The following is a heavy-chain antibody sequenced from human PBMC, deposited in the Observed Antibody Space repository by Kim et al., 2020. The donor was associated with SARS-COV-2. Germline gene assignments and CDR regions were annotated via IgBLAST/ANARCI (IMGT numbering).Heavy chain of an antibody. V-gene: IGHV3-30-3*01. J-gene: IGHJ6*01. Sequence: GGSLRLSCAASGFTFRNYALHWVRQAPGKGPEWLSVISYDGTNKYYADSVRGRVTISRDNSNDTLYLHINSLRIDDTGLYYCWTDLEQWLASRCFYGMDV. CDR3: WTDLEQWLASRCFYGMDV. D-gene: IGHD6-19*01. CDR2: ISYDGTNK. CDR1: GFTFRNYA.